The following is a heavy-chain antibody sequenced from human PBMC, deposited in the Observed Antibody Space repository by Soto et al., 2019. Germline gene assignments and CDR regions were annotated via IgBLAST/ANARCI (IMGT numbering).Heavy chain of an antibody. V-gene: IGHV1-18*04. D-gene: IGHD3-3*01. CDR2: ISAYNGNT. Sequence: ASVKVSCKASGYTFTSYGISWVRQAPGQGLKWMGWISAYNGNTNYAQKLQGRVTMTTDTSTSTAYMELRSLRSDDTAVYYCAREEYDFWSGYYSYYYYYGMDVWGQGTTVTVSS. CDR3: AREEYDFWSGYYSYYYYYGMDV. J-gene: IGHJ6*02. CDR1: GYTFTSYG.